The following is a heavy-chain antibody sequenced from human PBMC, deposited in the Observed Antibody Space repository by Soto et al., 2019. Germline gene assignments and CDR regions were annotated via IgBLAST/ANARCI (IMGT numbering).Heavy chain of an antibody. D-gene: IGHD3-9*01. J-gene: IGHJ5*02. CDR3: ARDYDILTGYRDNWFDP. Sequence: SVKVSCKASGGTFSSYAISWVRRAPGQGLEWMGGIIPIFGTANYAQKFQGRVTITADKSTSTAYMELSSLRSEDTAVYYCARDYDILTGYRDNWFDPWGQGTLLTVSS. V-gene: IGHV1-69*06. CDR2: IIPIFGTA. CDR1: GGTFSSYA.